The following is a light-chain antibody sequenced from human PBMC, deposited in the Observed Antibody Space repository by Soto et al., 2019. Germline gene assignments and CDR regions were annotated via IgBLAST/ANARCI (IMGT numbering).Light chain of an antibody. J-gene: IGKJ1*01. Sequence: DIVMTQSPLSLSFTPGEPASISCRSSQSLLHSNGNHYLELYFQKPGQSTQLLIYLASIRASGVPDRFSGSGSGTDFTLKIRRVDAEDVGVYYCMQALHTPRTFGQGTKVEIK. CDR1: QSLLHSNGNHY. V-gene: IGKV2-28*01. CDR3: MQALHTPRT. CDR2: LAS.